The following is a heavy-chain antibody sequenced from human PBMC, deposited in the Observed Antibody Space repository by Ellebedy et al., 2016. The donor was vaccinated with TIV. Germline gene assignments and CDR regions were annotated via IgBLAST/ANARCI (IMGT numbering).Heavy chain of an antibody. Sequence: AASVKVSCKASGGTFSSWPIAWVRQAPGQGLEWVGRIIPVLGIANYAQKFQGRVTITADKSTSTGYMELNSLRSEDTAVYYCASRPGAEYIYGSFDYWGQGTLVTVSS. V-gene: IGHV1-69*02. CDR3: ASRPGAEYIYGSFDY. J-gene: IGHJ4*02. CDR2: IIPVLGIA. CDR1: GGTFSSWP. D-gene: IGHD5-18*01.